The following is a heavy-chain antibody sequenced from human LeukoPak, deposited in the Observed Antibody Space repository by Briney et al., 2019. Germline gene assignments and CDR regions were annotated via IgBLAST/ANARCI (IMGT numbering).Heavy chain of an antibody. D-gene: IGHD5-18*01. CDR1: SGSISSDNHY. Sequence: PSETLSLTCTVSSGSISSDNHYWGWIRQPPGKGLEWIACIYHSGSTYYNESLKSRVTLSRDTSKNQFSLNLRSVTAADTAVYYCARRRGYSYGYVPHYYYYYMDVWGKGTTVTVSS. V-gene: IGHV4-39*07. J-gene: IGHJ6*03. CDR2: IYHSGST. CDR3: ARRRGYSYGYVPHYYYYYMDV.